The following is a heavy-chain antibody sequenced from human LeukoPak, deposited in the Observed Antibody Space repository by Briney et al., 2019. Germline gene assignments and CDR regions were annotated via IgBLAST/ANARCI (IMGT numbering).Heavy chain of an antibody. D-gene: IGHD4-23*01. Sequence: PGGSLRLSCAASGFTFDDYAMHWVRQAPGKGLEWVSLISGDGGSTYYADSVKGRFTISRDNSINSLYLQMTSLRTEDTALYYCATAFGVVWEATVGNYWGQGTLVTVSS. J-gene: IGHJ4*02. CDR1: GFTFDDYA. V-gene: IGHV3-43*02. CDR3: ATAFGVVWEATVGNY. CDR2: ISGDGGST.